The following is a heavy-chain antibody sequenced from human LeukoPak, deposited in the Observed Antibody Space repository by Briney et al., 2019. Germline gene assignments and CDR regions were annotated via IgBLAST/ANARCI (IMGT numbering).Heavy chain of an antibody. CDR1: GYTFTSFD. Sequence: GASVKVSCKASGYTFTSFDINWVRQATGQGLEWMGWMNPNSGNTGYAQKFQGRVTMTRNTSISTGYMELSSLRSEDTAVYYCSRWIPPENYDSSGNDDYWGQGTLVTVSS. D-gene: IGHD3-22*01. CDR3: SRWIPPENYDSSGNDDY. V-gene: IGHV1-8*01. J-gene: IGHJ4*02. CDR2: MNPNSGNT.